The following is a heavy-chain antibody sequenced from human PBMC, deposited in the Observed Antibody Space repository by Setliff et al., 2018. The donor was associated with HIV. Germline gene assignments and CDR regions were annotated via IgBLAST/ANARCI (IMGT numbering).Heavy chain of an antibody. J-gene: IGHJ3*02. V-gene: IGHV3-7*01. CDR2: INPDGSAK. CDR3: ARVDATDEAFGM. Sequence: GESLKISCAASRFTFSNHWMAWVRQAPGKGLEWVANINPDGSAKIYLDSVRGRFTISRDNAKNSLSLQMNSLRAEDTALYYCARVDATDEAFGMWGQGTMVTVSS. CDR1: RFTFSNHW.